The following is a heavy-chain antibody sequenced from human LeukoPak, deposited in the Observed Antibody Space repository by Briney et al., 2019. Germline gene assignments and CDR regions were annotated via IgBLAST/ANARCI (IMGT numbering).Heavy chain of an antibody. Sequence: PSETLSLTCTVSGGSISSDAYYWSWIRQTAGKGLEWIGRVYASGNSNSNPSLKSRVTISMNTSKNLFSLRLTSVTAADTAVYYCARALDNMLTGYAFDIWGQGAMVTVSS. J-gene: IGHJ3*02. CDR2: VYASGNS. V-gene: IGHV4-61*02. CDR1: GGSISSDAYY. D-gene: IGHD3-9*01. CDR3: ARALDNMLTGYAFDI.